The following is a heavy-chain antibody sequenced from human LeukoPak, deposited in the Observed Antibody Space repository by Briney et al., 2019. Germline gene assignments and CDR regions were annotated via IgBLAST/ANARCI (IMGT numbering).Heavy chain of an antibody. J-gene: IGHJ4*02. CDR1: GGSISGTNYY. CDR2: IYYSGST. V-gene: IGHV4-39*07. CDR3: AKVGSSWPFYYFDY. D-gene: IGHD6-13*01. Sequence: SETLPLTCSVSGGSISGTNYYWGWIRQPPGKGLEWIGNIYYSGSTYYSPSLESRVTISIDTSKNQFSLKLTSVTAADTAVYFCAKVGSSWPFYYFDYWGQGTLVTVSS.